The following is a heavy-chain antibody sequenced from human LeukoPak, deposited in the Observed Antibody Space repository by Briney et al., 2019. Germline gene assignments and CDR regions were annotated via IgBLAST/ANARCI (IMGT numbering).Heavy chain of an antibody. Sequence: GSVRVSCKASGYTFTDYYLHWVRQAPGQGFEWMGWINPVSGGTNYVQKFQGRVTMTRDTSISTAYMELSRLRSDDTAVYYCARANFLSCSSTSCLFDYWGQGTLVTVSS. CDR3: ARANFLSCSSTSCLFDY. CDR2: INPVSGGT. CDR1: GYTFTDYY. V-gene: IGHV1-2*02. D-gene: IGHD2-2*01. J-gene: IGHJ4*02.